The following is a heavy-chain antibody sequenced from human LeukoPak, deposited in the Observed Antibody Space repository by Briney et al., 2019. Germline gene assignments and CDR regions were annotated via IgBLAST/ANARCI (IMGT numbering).Heavy chain of an antibody. J-gene: IGHJ4*02. V-gene: IGHV5-51*01. CDR1: GYSFTSYW. CDR3: ARESPMVRGGNDS. Sequence: GESLKISCKGSGYSFTSYWIGWVRQMPGKGLEWMGIIYPGDSDTRYSPSFQGQVTISADKSISTAYLQRSSLKASDTAMYYCARESPMVRGGNDSWGQGTLVTVSS. CDR2: IYPGDSDT. D-gene: IGHD3-10*01.